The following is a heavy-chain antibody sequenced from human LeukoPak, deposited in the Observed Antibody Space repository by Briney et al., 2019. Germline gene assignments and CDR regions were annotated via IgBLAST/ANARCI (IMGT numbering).Heavy chain of an antibody. D-gene: IGHD3-10*01. J-gene: IGHJ5*02. Sequence: GGSLRLSCAASGFTFSSYSMNWVRQAPGKGLEWVSSINSGSSSFYYADSVKGRFTISRDNAKNSLYLQMNGLRAEDTAVYYCARIWFGELGGRYNWFDPWGQGTLVTVSS. CDR1: GFTFSSYS. CDR2: INSGSSSF. V-gene: IGHV3-21*01. CDR3: ARIWFGELGGRYNWFDP.